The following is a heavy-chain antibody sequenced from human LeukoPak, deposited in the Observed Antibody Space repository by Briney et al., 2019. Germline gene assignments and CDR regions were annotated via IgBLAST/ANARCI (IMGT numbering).Heavy chain of an antibody. CDR3: ARDGTGITAAAGISDY. J-gene: IGHJ4*02. V-gene: IGHV3-7*01. CDR1: GFTFSSYW. CDR2: IKQDGSEK. Sequence: GGSLRLSCAASGFTFSSYWMSWDRQAPGKGLEWVANIKQDGSEKYYVDSVKGRFTISRDNAKNSLYLQMNSLRAEDTAVYYCARDGTGITAAAGISDYWGQGTLVTVSS. D-gene: IGHD6-13*01.